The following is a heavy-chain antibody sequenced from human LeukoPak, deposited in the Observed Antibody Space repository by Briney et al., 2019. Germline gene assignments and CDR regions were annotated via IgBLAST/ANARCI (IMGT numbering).Heavy chain of an antibody. CDR1: GFTFSGSA. CDR2: IRSKANSYAT. J-gene: IGHJ4*02. Sequence: GGSLKLSCAASGFTFSGSAMHWVRQASGKGLEWVGRIRSKANSYATAYAASVKGRFTISRDDSKNTAYLQMNSLKTEDTAVYYCTRLSIVGATTVSDYWGQGTLVTVSS. D-gene: IGHD1-26*01. CDR3: TRLSIVGATTVSDY. V-gene: IGHV3-73*01.